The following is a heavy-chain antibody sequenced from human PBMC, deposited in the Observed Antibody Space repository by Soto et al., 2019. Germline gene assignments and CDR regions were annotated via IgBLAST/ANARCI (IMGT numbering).Heavy chain of an antibody. CDR2: IYYSGST. Sequence: SETLSLTCTVSGGSISSYYWSWIRQPPGKGLEWIGYIYYSGSTNYNPSLKSRVTISVDTSKNQFSLKLSSVTAADTAVYYCARGWYYDFWSCYYDYYYGMDVWGQGTTVTVSS. J-gene: IGHJ6*02. CDR3: ARGWYYDFWSCYYDYYYGMDV. V-gene: IGHV4-59*01. CDR1: GGSISSYY. D-gene: IGHD3-3*01.